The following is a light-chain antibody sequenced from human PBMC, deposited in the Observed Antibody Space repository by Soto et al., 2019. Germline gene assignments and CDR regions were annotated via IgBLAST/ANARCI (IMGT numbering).Light chain of an antibody. J-gene: IGKJ2*01. CDR1: QTINNW. V-gene: IGKV1-5*03. CDR2: KTS. Sequence: DIQMTQSPSTLPASVGDRVTITCRASQTINNWLAWYQQKPGKAPKLLIYKTSTLQRGGPSRFSGSGSGTEFALTISCLQPDDFATYYCQQYSSYSMYTFGQGTKVEIK. CDR3: QQYSSYSMYT.